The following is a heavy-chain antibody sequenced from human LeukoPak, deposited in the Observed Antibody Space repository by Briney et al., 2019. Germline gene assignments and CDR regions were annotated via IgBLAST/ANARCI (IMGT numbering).Heavy chain of an antibody. D-gene: IGHD3-10*01. V-gene: IGHV3-64*01. Sequence: GGSLRLSCAASGFTFSSYAMHWVRQAPGKGLEYVSAISSNGGSTYYANSVKGRFTISRDNSKNTLYLQMGSLRAEDMAVYYCAREGVVTGAFDYWGQGTLVTVSS. CDR2: ISSNGGST. J-gene: IGHJ4*02. CDR3: AREGVVTGAFDY. CDR1: GFTFSSYA.